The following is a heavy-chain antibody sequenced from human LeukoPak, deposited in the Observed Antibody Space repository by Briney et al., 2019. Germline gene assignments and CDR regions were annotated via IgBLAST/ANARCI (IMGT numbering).Heavy chain of an antibody. CDR2: IYHSGST. J-gene: IGHJ5*02. CDR1: GGSISSGGYY. Sequence: SETLSLTCSVSGGSISSGGYYWSWIRQPPGKGLEWIGYIYHSGSTYYNPSLKSRVTISVDRSKNQFSLKLSSVTAADTAVYYCARVRASYDILTGFPSWFDPWGQGTLVTVSS. CDR3: ARVRASYDILTGFPSWFDP. V-gene: IGHV4-30-2*01. D-gene: IGHD3-9*01.